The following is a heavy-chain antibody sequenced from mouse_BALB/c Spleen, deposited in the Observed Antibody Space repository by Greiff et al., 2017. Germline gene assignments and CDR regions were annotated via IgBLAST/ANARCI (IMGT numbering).Heavy chain of an antibody. CDR3: ARNRVITTATGTTGAMDD. CDR2: ISSGGST. V-gene: IGHV5-6-5*01. Sequence: EVQRVESGGGLVKPGGSLKLSCAASGFTFSSYAMSWVRQTPEKRLEWVASISSGGSTYYPDSVKGRFTISRDNARNILYLQMSSLRSEDTAMYYCARNRVITTATGTTGAMDDWGQGTSVTVSS. D-gene: IGHD1-2*01. CDR1: GFTFSSYA. J-gene: IGHJ4*01.